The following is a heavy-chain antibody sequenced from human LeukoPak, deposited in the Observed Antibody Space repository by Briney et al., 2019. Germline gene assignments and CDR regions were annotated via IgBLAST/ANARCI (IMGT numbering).Heavy chain of an antibody. CDR1: GFTFSDYY. V-gene: IGHV3-11*06. Sequence: PGGSLRLSCAASGFTFSDYYMSWIRQAPGKGLEWVPYISSSSSYTNYADSVKGRFTISRDNAKNSLYLQMNSLRAEDTAVYYCARDRYSYGYNWFDPWGQGTLVTVSS. CDR3: ARDRYSYGYNWFDP. D-gene: IGHD5-18*01. CDR2: ISSSSSYT. J-gene: IGHJ5*02.